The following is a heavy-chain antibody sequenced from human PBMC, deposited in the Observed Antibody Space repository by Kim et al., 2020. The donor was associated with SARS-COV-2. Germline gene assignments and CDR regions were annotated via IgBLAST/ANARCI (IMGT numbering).Heavy chain of an antibody. CDR1: GGSFSGYY. CDR2: INHSGST. V-gene: IGHV4-34*01. CDR3: ARGRKLGAMGYYYYYYGMDV. Sequence: SETLSLTCAVYGGSFSGYYWSWIRQPPGKGLEWIGEINHSGSTNYNPSLKSRVTISVDTSKNQFSLKLSSVTAADTAVYYCARGRKLGAMGYYYYYYGMDVWGQGTTVTVSS. D-gene: IGHD1-26*01. J-gene: IGHJ6*02.